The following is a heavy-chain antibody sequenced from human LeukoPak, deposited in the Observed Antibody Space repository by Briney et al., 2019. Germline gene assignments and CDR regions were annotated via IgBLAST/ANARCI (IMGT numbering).Heavy chain of an antibody. CDR2: IYYSGST. D-gene: IGHD3-9*01. CDR3: ARIPNYDILTGYRSFYYYYYMDV. Sequence: PSGTLSLTCTVSGGSISSSSYYWGWIRQPPGKGLEWIGSIYYSGSTYYNPSLKSRVTISVDTSKNQFSLKLSSVTAADTAVYYCARIPNYDILTGYRSFYYYYYMDVWGKGTTVTVSS. V-gene: IGHV4-39*01. CDR1: GGSISSSSYY. J-gene: IGHJ6*03.